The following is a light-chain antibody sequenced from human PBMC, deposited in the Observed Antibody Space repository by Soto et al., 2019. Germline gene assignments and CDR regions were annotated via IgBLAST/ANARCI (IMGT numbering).Light chain of an antibody. CDR1: QNINNY. CDR2: DAS. V-gene: IGKV1-33*01. Sequence: DIQMTQSPSSLSASVGDRVTITCQASQNINNYLNWYQQKPGKAPQVLIYDASNLETGVPSRFSGSGSGTDFTFTIRSLRPEDTAIYYCQQYDRLPTFGQGTRLEIK. J-gene: IGKJ5*01. CDR3: QQYDRLPT.